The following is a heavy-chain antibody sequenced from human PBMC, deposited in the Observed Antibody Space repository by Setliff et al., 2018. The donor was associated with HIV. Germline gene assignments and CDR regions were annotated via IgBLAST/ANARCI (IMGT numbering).Heavy chain of an antibody. Sequence: GASVKVSCKASGYTFTSYGISWVRQAPGQGLEWMGWISAYNGNTNYAQKLQGRVTMTTDTSTSTAYMELRSLRSDDTAVYYCATSYCSSTTCNYYGMDVWGQGTTVTV. CDR3: ATSYCSSTTCNYYGMDV. V-gene: IGHV1-18*01. J-gene: IGHJ6*02. CDR1: GYTFTSYG. CDR2: ISAYNGNT. D-gene: IGHD2-2*01.